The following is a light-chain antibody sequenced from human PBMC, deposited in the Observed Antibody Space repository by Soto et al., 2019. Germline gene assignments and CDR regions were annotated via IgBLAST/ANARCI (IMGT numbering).Light chain of an antibody. V-gene: IGKV3-20*01. CDR2: GAS. CDR1: QSVSSSY. Sequence: EIVLTQSPGTLSLSQGEGATLSCRASQSVSSSYFAWYQQKPGQAPRLLIYGASSRATGIPDRFSGSGSGTDFTLTISRLVPEDFAVYYCQQYGSSPWTFGQGTKVETK. J-gene: IGKJ1*01. CDR3: QQYGSSPWT.